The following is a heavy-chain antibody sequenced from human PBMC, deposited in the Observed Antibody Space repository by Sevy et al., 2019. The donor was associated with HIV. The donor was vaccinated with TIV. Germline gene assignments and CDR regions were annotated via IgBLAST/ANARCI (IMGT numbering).Heavy chain of an antibody. Sequence: GGSLRLSCAASGFSFSSFYMTWIRQAPGKGLQWVAYISSSGQTTYYADSVKGRFIVSRDNAKNSLFLHINSLRAEDTVVFCYARIAARSHPDCGLDHWGQGTMVTVSS. V-gene: IGHV3-11*01. CDR1: GFSFSSFY. D-gene: IGHD2-21*01. CDR2: ISSSGQTT. J-gene: IGHJ4*01. CDR3: ARIAARSHPDCGLDH.